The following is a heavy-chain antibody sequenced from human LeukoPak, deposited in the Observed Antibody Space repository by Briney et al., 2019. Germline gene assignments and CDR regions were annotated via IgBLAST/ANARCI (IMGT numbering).Heavy chain of an antibody. D-gene: IGHD3/OR15-3a*01. CDR3: ASSLDAFMAPDY. V-gene: IGHV4-59*01. J-gene: IGHJ4*02. CDR1: GGSISSYY. CDR2: IYYSGST. Sequence: SETLSLTCTVSGGSISSYYWSWIRQPPGKGLEWIGYIYYSGSTNYNPSLKSRVTISVDTSKNQFSLKLSSVTAADTAVYYCASSLDAFMAPDYWGQGTLVTVSS.